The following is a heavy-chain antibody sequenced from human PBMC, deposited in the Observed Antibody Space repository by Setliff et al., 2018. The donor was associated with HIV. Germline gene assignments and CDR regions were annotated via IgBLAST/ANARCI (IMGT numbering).Heavy chain of an antibody. CDR3: AREPHELRYFDWLLYPAYYYYGMGV. CDR1: GFTFSSYW. Sequence: PGGSLRLSCAASGFTFSSYWMSWVRQAPGKGLEWVANIKYDGSEKYYVGSVKGRFTISRDNAKNSLYLQVNSLRAEDTAVYYCAREPHELRYFDWLLYPAYYYYGMGVWGQGTTVTV. J-gene: IGHJ6*02. V-gene: IGHV3-7*01. D-gene: IGHD3-9*01. CDR2: IKYDGSEK.